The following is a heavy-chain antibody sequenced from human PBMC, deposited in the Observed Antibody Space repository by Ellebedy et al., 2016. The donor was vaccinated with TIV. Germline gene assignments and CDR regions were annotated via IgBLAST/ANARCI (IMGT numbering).Heavy chain of an antibody. CDR1: GYTFTGYP. J-gene: IGHJ6*03. V-gene: IGHV7-4-1*02. D-gene: IGHD1-1*01. CDR2: LNMNTGNP. CDR3: ARDSRYNWNDWDFYHMDV. Sequence: AVSVKVSCKASGYTFTGYPINWVRQAPGQGLEWLGWLNMNTGNPTYAKGFTGRFVFSLDTSVTTAYLQINSLKAEDTAVYYCARDSRYNWNDWDFYHMDVWGKGTTVVVSS.